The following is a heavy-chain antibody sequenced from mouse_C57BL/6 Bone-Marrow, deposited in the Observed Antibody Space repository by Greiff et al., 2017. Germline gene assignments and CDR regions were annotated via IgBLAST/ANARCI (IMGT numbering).Heavy chain of an antibody. CDR3: ARGNTDY. CDR2: IYPGVGAT. V-gene: IGHV1-82*01. J-gene: IGHJ2*01. CDR1: GYAFSSSW. Sequence: QFQLQQSGPELVKPGPSVKISCKASGYAFSSSWMNWVKQRPGKGLEWIGRIYPGVGATNYTGKFKGKATLTADKSSSTAYIQLSSRTSEDSAVYFCARGNTDYWGQGTTLTVSS.